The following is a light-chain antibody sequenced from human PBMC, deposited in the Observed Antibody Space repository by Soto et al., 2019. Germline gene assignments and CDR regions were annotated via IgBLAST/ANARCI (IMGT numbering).Light chain of an antibody. Sequence: QSVLTQPPSASGTPGQRVTISCSGSNSNIGTNSMNWYQQLPGTAPKLLIHSNNQRPSGVPDRFSGSKSGTSASLAISGPQSEDEADYYCAAWDGSLNGWVFGGGTKLTVL. CDR2: SNN. J-gene: IGLJ3*02. CDR1: NSNIGTNS. CDR3: AAWDGSLNGWV. V-gene: IGLV1-44*01.